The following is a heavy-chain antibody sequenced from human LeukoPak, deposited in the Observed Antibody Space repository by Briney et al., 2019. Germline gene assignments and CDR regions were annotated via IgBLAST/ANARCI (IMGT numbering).Heavy chain of an antibody. Sequence: SQTLSLTCAISGDTFSSNSAAWNWIRQSPSGGLEWLGRTYYRSKWYNDYAVSVKSRITINPDTSKNQFSLQLNSVTPEDTAVYYCARDAQWLSSSWSRVLYNWFDPWGQGTLVTVSS. D-gene: IGHD6-13*01. CDR1: GDTFSSNSAA. CDR2: TYYRSKWYN. J-gene: IGHJ5*02. CDR3: ARDAQWLSSSWSRVLYNWFDP. V-gene: IGHV6-1*01.